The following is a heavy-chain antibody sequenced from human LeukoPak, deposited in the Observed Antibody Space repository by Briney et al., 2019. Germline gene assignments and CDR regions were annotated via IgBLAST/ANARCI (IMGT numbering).Heavy chain of an antibody. Sequence: GGSLRLSCVASEYTFSNYAMSWVRQAPGKGLEWVSSIDSGGGSTYYADSVKGRFTISKDNSKNTLYLQMNSLRAEDTAIYYCASADGSGYRYYWGQGALVTVSS. D-gene: IGHD3-22*01. J-gene: IGHJ4*02. CDR2: IDSGGGST. CDR1: EYTFSNYA. CDR3: ASADGSGYRYY. V-gene: IGHV3-23*01.